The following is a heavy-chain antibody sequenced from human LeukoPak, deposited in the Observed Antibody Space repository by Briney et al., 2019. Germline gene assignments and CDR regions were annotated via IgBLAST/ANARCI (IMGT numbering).Heavy chain of an antibody. V-gene: IGHV4-34*01. D-gene: IGHD2-8*01. CDR1: GGSFSGYY. J-gene: IGHJ6*03. CDR3: ATNGYYCMDV. CDR2: INHSGST. Sequence: SETLSLTCAVYGGSFSGYYWSWIRQPPGKGLEWIGEINHSGSTNYNPSLKSRVTISVDTSKNQLSLKVNSLTAADTAVYYCATNGYYCMDVWGKGTTVTVSS.